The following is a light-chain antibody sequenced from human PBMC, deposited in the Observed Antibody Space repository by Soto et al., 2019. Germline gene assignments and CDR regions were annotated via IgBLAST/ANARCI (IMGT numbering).Light chain of an antibody. J-gene: IGKJ1*01. Sequence: DLQLTQSPSTLSASIGDRVTITCRASHSVSTWLAWYQQKPGKAPKVLIYKASTLESGVPSRFSGSGSETEFTLTISSLQPDDFATYYCQQYNALWTFGQGTKVEMK. V-gene: IGKV1-5*03. CDR1: HSVSTW. CDR2: KAS. CDR3: QQYNALWT.